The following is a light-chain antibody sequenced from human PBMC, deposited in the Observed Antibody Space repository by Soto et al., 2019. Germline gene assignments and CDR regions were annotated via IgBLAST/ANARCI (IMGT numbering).Light chain of an antibody. CDR2: DAS. Sequence: DIQMTQSPSSLSASVGDRVTITCRASQEISNHLAWFQQKPGKPPKSLIYDASSLQSGVPSKFSGSGSRTDFTLTICSLQPEDFATYYCQQYHNYPVTFGGGTKVEIK. CDR3: QQYHNYPVT. J-gene: IGKJ4*01. CDR1: QEISNH. V-gene: IGKV1-16*02.